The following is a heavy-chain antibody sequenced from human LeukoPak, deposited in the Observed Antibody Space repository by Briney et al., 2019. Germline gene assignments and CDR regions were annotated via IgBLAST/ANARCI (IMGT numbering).Heavy chain of an antibody. Sequence: GGSLRLSCSASGFTFSSYGMHWVRQAPGKGLEWVAFVSFDGSNQYYADSVKGRFTISRDNSKNTQYLQMNSLRAEDTAVYYCARDRSHVVVATGFDYWGQGTLVSVSS. J-gene: IGHJ4*02. V-gene: IGHV3-30*03. D-gene: IGHD2-21*02. CDR2: VSFDGSNQ. CDR3: ARDRSHVVVATGFDY. CDR1: GFTFSSYG.